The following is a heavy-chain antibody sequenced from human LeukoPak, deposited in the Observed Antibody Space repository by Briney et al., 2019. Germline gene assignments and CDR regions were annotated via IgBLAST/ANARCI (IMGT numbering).Heavy chain of an antibody. CDR1: GFTFSSYS. V-gene: IGHV3-21*01. CDR2: ISSSSSYI. J-gene: IGHJ4*02. Sequence: GGSLRLSCAASGFTFSSYSMNWVRQAPGKGLEWVSSISSSSSYIYYADSVKGRFTISRDNAKNSLYLQMNSLRAEDTAVYYCARDGLPLYDSSGYYHGHFDYWGQGTLVTVSS. D-gene: IGHD3-22*01. CDR3: ARDGLPLYDSSGYYHGHFDY.